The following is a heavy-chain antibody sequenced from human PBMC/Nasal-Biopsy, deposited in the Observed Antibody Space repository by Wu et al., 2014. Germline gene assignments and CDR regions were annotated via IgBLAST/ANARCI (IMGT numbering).Heavy chain of an antibody. V-gene: IGHV3-9*01. D-gene: IGHD5-18*01. CDR2: ISWNSGSI. CDR1: VYTLTELS. Sequence: SCKVSVYTLTELSMHWVRQAPGKGLEWVSGISWNSGSIGYADSVKGRFTISRDNAKNSLYLQMNSLRAEDTALYYCAKETSAGYSYGFKTFDYWGQGTLVTV. J-gene: IGHJ4*02. CDR3: AKETSAGYSYGFKTFDY.